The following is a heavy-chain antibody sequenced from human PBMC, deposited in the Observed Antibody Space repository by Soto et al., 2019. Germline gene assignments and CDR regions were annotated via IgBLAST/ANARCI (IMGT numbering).Heavy chain of an antibody. D-gene: IGHD2-15*01. V-gene: IGHV1-69*01. CDR2: IIPIFGTA. J-gene: IGHJ6*02. CDR3: ARVGPNCSGGSCFDYYYYYGMDV. Sequence: QVQLVQSGAEVKKPGSSVKVSCKASGGTFSSYAISWVRQAPGQGLEWMGGIIPIFGTANYAQKFQGRVTITADESTSTAYMELSSVRSEDTAVYYCARVGPNCSGGSCFDYYYYYGMDVWGQGTTVTVSS. CDR1: GGTFSSYA.